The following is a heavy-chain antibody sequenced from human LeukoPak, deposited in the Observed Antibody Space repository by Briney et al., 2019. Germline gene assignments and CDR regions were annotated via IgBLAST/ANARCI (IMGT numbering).Heavy chain of an antibody. J-gene: IGHJ6*03. Sequence: GGSLRLSCATSGFTFSRHWMSWVRQAPGKGPEWVANIKQDGSERYYVDSVKGRFTISRDNAKNSLYLQMNSLRAEDTAVYYCARDLPYYYYMDVWGKGTTVTVSS. CDR2: IKQDGSER. CDR1: GFTFSRHW. V-gene: IGHV3-7*01. CDR3: ARDLPYYYYMDV.